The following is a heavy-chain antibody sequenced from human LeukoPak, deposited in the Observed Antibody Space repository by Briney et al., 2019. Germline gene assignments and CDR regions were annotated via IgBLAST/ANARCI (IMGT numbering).Heavy chain of an antibody. CDR1: GFTFDDHG. Sequence: GGSLRLSCAASGFTFDDHGMNWVRQAPGKGLEWVSGINWNGGSTFYADSVKGRFTISRDNAKNSLYLQMNSLRAEDTAVYYCARGGDYSNYLDYWGQGTLVTVSS. D-gene: IGHD4-11*01. V-gene: IGHV3-20*04. J-gene: IGHJ4*02. CDR2: INWNGGST. CDR3: ARGGDYSNYLDY.